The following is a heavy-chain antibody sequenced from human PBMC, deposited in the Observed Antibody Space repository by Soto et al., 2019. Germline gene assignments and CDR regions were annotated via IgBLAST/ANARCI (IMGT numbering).Heavy chain of an antibody. Sequence: QVQLVQSGAEVKKPGSSVKVSCKASGGTFSSYAISWVRQAPGQGLEWMGGIIPIFGTANYTQKFQGRVTINEDESTSAAYMELSSLRSDDTAVYYCASSSEVDSGLEDLDLWCRGTLVTVSS. CDR3: ASSSEVDSGLEDLDL. J-gene: IGHJ2*01. CDR2: IIPIFGTA. V-gene: IGHV1-69*12. CDR1: GGTFSSYA. D-gene: IGHD6-19*01.